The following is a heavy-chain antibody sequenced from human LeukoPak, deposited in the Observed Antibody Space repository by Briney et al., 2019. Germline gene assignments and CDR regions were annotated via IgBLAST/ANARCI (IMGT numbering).Heavy chain of an antibody. CDR2: INHSGST. D-gene: IGHD4-17*01. CDR1: GGSFSGYY. CDR3: ARHTVTTSFDY. Sequence: SETLSLTCAVYGGSFSGYYWSWIRQPPGKGLEWIGEINHSGSTNYNPSLKSRVTISVDTSKNQFSLKLSSVTAADTAVYYCARHTVTTSFDYWGQGTLVTVSS. J-gene: IGHJ4*02. V-gene: IGHV4-34*01.